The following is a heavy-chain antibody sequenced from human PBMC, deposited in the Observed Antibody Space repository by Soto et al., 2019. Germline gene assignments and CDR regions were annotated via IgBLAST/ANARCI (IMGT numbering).Heavy chain of an antibody. Sequence: SETLSLTCIVSGASMSSYYWSWIRQPPGKGLEWIGYMYCSGSTNYNPSLKSRVTISLDTSKNQYSLKLTSVTAADTAVYYCATVPYYYDSSGYYYPQGHFDYWGQGTLATVSS. D-gene: IGHD3-22*01. J-gene: IGHJ4*02. CDR2: MYCSGST. V-gene: IGHV4-59*01. CDR3: ATVPYYYDSSGYYYPQGHFDY. CDR1: GASMSSYY.